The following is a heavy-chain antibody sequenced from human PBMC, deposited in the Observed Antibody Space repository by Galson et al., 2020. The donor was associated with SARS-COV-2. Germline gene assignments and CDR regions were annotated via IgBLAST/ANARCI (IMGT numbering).Heavy chain of an antibody. CDR3: AKDRLAAAGGPSYCYYDGMDV. D-gene: IGHD6-13*01. CDR1: GFTFSSYG. V-gene: IGHV3-30*18. CDR2: ISYDGSNK. Sequence: GGSLRLSCAASGFTFSSYGMHWVRQAPGKGLEWVAVISYDGSNKYYADSVKGRFTISRDNSKNTLYLQMNSLRAEDTAVYYCAKDRLAAAGGPSYCYYDGMDVWGQGTTVTVSS. J-gene: IGHJ6*02.